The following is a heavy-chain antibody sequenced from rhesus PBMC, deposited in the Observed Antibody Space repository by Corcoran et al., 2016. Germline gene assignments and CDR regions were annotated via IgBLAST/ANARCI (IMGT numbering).Heavy chain of an antibody. Sequence: QVQLQESGPGLVKPSETLSLTCAVSGGSISGYYYWSWIRQPPGKGLEWIWSIYGSGRSNYLNPTLKSRFILTVDTAKKQFSLKLSSVNAADTAVYYCASDQRMNTVTQFDYWGQGVLVTVSS. CDR2: IYGSGRSN. CDR3: ASDQRMNTVTQFDY. D-gene: IGHD4-23*01. CDR1: GGSISGYYY. V-gene: IGHV4S14*01. J-gene: IGHJ4*01.